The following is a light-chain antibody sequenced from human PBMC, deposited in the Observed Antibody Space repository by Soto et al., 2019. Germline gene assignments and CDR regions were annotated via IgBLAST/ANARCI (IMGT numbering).Light chain of an antibody. J-gene: IGKJ1*01. CDR2: GAS. V-gene: IGKV3-20*01. CDR3: QQYGDLPWT. CDR1: QSVSNNY. Sequence: EIVLTQSPGTLSLSPGERATLSCRASQSVSNNYLAWYQQKPGQAPRLLIYGASNRATGIPDRFSGSGSGTDFILTINRLEPEDFALYYCQQYGDLPWTFGQGTKVEI.